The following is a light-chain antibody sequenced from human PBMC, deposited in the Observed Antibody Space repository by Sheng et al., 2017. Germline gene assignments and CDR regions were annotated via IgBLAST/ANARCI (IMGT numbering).Light chain of an antibody. CDR3: QQYNSYSPWT. V-gene: IGKV1-5*03. CDR2: KAS. Sequence: DIQMTQSPSTLSVSVGDRVTITCRASQNIYSWLAWYQQKPGKAPKLLIFKASTLESGVPSRFSGSGSGTEFTLTISSLQPDDFATYYCQQYNSYSPWTFGQGTKVEIK. J-gene: IGKJ1*01. CDR1: QNIYSW.